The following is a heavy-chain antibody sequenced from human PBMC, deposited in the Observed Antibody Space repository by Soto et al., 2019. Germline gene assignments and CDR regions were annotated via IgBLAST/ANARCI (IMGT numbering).Heavy chain of an antibody. CDR2: IIPIFGTA. J-gene: IGHJ6*02. CDR3: ARIYYYGSGIYFYYGMDV. CDR1: GDTFSSYA. V-gene: IGHV1-69*01. Sequence: QVQLVQSGAEVKKPGSSVKVSCKASGDTFSSYAISWVRQAPGQGLEWMGGIIPIFGTANYAQKFQGRVTITADESTSTAYMELSSLSSEDTAVYYCARIYYYGSGIYFYYGMDVWGQGTTVTVSS. D-gene: IGHD3-10*01.